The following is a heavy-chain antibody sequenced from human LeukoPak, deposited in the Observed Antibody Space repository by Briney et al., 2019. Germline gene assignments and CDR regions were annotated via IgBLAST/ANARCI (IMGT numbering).Heavy chain of an antibody. Sequence: AASVKVSCKASGGTFSSYAISWVRQAPGQGLEWMGRIIPILGIANYAQKFQGRVTITADKSTSTAYMELSSLRSEDTAVYYCARLITVIVEDAFDIWGQGTMVTVSS. CDR1: GGTFSSYA. D-gene: IGHD3-22*01. CDR3: ARLITVIVEDAFDI. V-gene: IGHV1-69*04. J-gene: IGHJ3*02. CDR2: IIPILGIA.